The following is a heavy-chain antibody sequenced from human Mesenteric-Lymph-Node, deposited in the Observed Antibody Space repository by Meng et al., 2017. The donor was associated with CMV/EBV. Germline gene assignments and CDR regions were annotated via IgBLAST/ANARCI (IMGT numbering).Heavy chain of an antibody. V-gene: IGHV4-59*01. J-gene: IGHJ4*02. CDR2: IYYSGST. CDR1: GGSISSDY. CDR3: AREVTYYFDY. Sequence: SETLSLTCTVSGGSISSDYWSWIRQPPGKGLEWIGYIYYSGSTNYNPSLKSRVTISVDTSKNQFSLKLSSVTAADTAVYYCAREVTYYFDYWGQGTLVTVSS. D-gene: IGHD4-11*01.